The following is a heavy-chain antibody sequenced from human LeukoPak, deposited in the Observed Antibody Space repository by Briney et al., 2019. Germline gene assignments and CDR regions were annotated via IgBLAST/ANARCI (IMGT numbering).Heavy chain of an antibody. CDR2: IKHDGSEE. J-gene: IGHJ4*02. V-gene: IGHV3-7*04. CDR1: GFSFSDYY. Sequence: PGGSLILSCAASGFSFSDYYMIWIRQAPGKGLEWVANIKHDGSEEYYVDSVKGRFTISRDNAKNSLYLQMNSLRAEDTAVYYCARTLGYCSSTNCFLTFDYWGQGTLVTVSS. D-gene: IGHD2-2*01. CDR3: ARTLGYCSSTNCFLTFDY.